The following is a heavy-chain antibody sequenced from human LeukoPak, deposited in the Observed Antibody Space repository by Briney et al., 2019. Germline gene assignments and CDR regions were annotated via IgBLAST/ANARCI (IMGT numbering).Heavy chain of an antibody. D-gene: IGHD6-19*01. V-gene: IGHV4-59*12. J-gene: IGHJ4*02. Sequence: SETLSLTCTVSGGSISSYYWSWIRQPPGKGLEWIGYIYHSGSTYYNPSLKSRVTISVDRSKNQFSLKLSSVTAADTAVYYCARGDGSGWSDPFDYWGQGTLVTVSS. CDR1: GGSISSYY. CDR3: ARGDGSGWSDPFDY. CDR2: IYHSGST.